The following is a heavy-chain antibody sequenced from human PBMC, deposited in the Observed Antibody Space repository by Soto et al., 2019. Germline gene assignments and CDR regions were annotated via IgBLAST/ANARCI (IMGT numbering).Heavy chain of an antibody. Sequence: GGSLRLSCAASGFTFSSYAMSWVRQAPGKGLEWVSAISGSGGSTYYADSVKGRFTISRDNSKDTLYLQMNSLRAEDTAVYYCAKDRDHSSSWYPNYYYYGMDVWGQGTTVTVSS. V-gene: IGHV3-23*01. CDR2: ISGSGGST. CDR3: AKDRDHSSSWYPNYYYYGMDV. CDR1: GFTFSSYA. J-gene: IGHJ6*02. D-gene: IGHD6-13*01.